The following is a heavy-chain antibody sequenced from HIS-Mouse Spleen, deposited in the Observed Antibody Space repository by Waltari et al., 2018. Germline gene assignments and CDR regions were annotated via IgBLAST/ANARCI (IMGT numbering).Heavy chain of an antibody. D-gene: IGHD7-27*01. CDR1: GGSFSGYY. CDR3: ARVRTGDPSYWYFDL. J-gene: IGHJ2*01. V-gene: IGHV4-34*01. Sequence: QVQLQQWGAGLLKPSETLSLTCAVYGGSFSGYYWSWIRQPPGKGLGWIGEINHSGSTNYTPSLKSRVTISVDTSKNQFSLKLSSVTAADTAVYYCARVRTGDPSYWYFDLWGRGTLVTVSS. CDR2: INHSGST.